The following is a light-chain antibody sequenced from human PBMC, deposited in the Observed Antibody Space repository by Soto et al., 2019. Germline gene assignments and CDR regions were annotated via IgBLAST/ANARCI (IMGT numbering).Light chain of an antibody. CDR2: EVT. CDR1: SSDVGGYNY. J-gene: IGLJ3*02. Sequence: QSVLTQPPSASGSPGQSVTISCTGTSSDVGGYNYVSWYQQHPGKAPKLMIYEVTKRPSGVPDRFSGSKSGNTASLTVSGAQAEDEADYYCSSYAGSNNLVFGGGTQLTVL. CDR3: SSYAGSNNLV. V-gene: IGLV2-8*01.